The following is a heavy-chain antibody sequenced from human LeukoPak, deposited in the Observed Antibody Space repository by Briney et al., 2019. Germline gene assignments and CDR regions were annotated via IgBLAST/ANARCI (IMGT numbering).Heavy chain of an antibody. Sequence: GGSLRLSCAASGFTFSSYAMSWVRQAPGKGLEWVSAISGDGGITYYADSVKGRFTVSRDNSKNTVYLQMNSLRAEDTAVYHGAKHETYSSSWFDYWGQGTLVTVSS. CDR1: GFTFSSYA. J-gene: IGHJ4*02. V-gene: IGHV3-23*01. CDR2: ISGDGGIT. CDR3: AKHETYSSSWFDY. D-gene: IGHD6-13*01.